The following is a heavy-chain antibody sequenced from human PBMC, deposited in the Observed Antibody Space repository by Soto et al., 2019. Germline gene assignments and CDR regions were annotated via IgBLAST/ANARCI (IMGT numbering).Heavy chain of an antibody. CDR1: GFTFSSYA. CDR2: ISGSGGST. Sequence: PGGSLRLSCAASGFTFSSYAMSWVRQAPGKGLEWVSAISGSGGSTYYADSVKGRFTISRDNSKNTLYLQMNSLRAEDTAVYYCAKDGGYDLGGGYFDYWGQGTLVTVSS. D-gene: IGHD5-12*01. V-gene: IGHV3-23*01. CDR3: AKDGGYDLGGGYFDY. J-gene: IGHJ4*02.